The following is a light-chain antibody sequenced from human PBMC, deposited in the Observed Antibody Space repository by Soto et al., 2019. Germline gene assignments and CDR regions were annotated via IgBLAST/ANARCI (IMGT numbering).Light chain of an antibody. CDR2: DAS. J-gene: IGKJ3*01. Sequence: EIVLTQSPDTLSLSPGERATLSCRASQSVRSSLAWYQQKPGQAPRLLIYDASNRATGIPARFSGSGSGTDFTLTISSREPEDFAVYYCQQRSNWPPEVTFGPGTKVDI. CDR3: QQRSNWPPEVT. V-gene: IGKV3-11*01. CDR1: QSVRSS.